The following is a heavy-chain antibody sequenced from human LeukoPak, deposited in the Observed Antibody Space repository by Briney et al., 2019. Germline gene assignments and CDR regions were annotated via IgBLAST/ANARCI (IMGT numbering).Heavy chain of an antibody. CDR1: GGSISSGDYY. Sequence: SETLSLTCTVSGGSISSGDYYWGWIRQPPGKGLEWIGSIYYSGSTYYNPSLKSRVTISVDTSKNQFSLKLSTVTAADTAVYYCARRASIAVAGIRSDYWGQGTLVTVSS. J-gene: IGHJ4*02. CDR3: ARRASIAVAGIRSDY. D-gene: IGHD6-19*01. V-gene: IGHV4-39*01. CDR2: IYYSGST.